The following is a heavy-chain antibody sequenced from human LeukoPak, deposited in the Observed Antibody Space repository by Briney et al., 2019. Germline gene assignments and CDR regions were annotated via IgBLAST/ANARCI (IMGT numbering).Heavy chain of an antibody. D-gene: IGHD1-7*01. CDR1: GYSFTSYW. CDR2: IYPGDSDT. Sequence: GESLKISCKGSGYSFTSYWIGWVRQMPGKGLEWMGIIYPGDSDTRYSPSFQGQVTISADKSISTAYLQWSSLKASDTAMYYCARQASWWYNWNYPSWYFDLWGRGTLVTVSS. J-gene: IGHJ2*01. CDR3: ARQASWWYNWNYPSWYFDL. V-gene: IGHV5-51*01.